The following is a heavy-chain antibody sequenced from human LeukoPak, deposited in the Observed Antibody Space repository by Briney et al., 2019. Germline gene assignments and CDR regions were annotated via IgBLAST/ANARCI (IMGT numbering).Heavy chain of an antibody. CDR1: GDSINSLDL. V-gene: IGHV4-4*02. CDR3: AGLVGRYSSGLYYYYFDY. Sequence: SETLSLTCTVSGDSINSLDLWSWVRQPPGKGLEWIGEMYLSGTTHSNPSVKSRVTIPIDKSKNQFFLNLSSVTAADTAVYYCAGLVGRYSSGLYYYYFDYWGQGTLVTVSS. CDR2: MYLSGTT. D-gene: IGHD3-22*01. J-gene: IGHJ4*02.